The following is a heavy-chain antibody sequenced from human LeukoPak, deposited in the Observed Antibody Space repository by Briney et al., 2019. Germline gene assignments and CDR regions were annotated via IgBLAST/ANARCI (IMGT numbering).Heavy chain of an antibody. J-gene: IGHJ4*02. Sequence: GGSLRLSCAASGLTFSTYWMYWVRQAPGKGLEWVANIKQDGSHKYYVDSVKGRFTISRDNAKNSLYLQMNSLRVEDTAVYYCVREEGYWGQGTLVTVSS. CDR3: VREEGY. CDR2: IKQDGSHK. CDR1: GLTFSTYW. V-gene: IGHV3-7*01.